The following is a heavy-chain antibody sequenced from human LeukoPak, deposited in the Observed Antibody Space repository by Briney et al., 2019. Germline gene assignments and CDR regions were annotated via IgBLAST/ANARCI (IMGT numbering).Heavy chain of an antibody. D-gene: IGHD3-9*01. V-gene: IGHV3-30-3*01. Sequence: PGGSLRLSCAASGFTFGTYAMHWVRQAPGKGLEWVAGISYDGSTKYYADSVKGRFTISRDNSKNTLYLQINNLRPEDTAVYYCARGDILTGPSYFDYWGQGTLVTVSS. CDR3: ARGDILTGPSYFDY. J-gene: IGHJ4*02. CDR2: ISYDGSTK. CDR1: GFTFGTYA.